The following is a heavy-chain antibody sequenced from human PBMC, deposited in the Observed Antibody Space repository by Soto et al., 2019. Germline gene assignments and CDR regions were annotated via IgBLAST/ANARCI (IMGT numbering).Heavy chain of an antibody. CDR3: ARFFFGGYSYVYAVFYYGRNV. D-gene: IGHD5-18*01. CDR2: IIPIFGTA. V-gene: IGHV1-69*13. Sequence: SVKVSCKASGGTFSSYAISWVRQAPGQGLEWMGGIIPIFGTANYAQKFQGRVTITADESTSTAYMELSSLRSEDTAVYYCARFFFGGYSYVYAVFYYGRNVWAKGTRVTVPS. J-gene: IGHJ6*04. CDR1: GGTFSSYA.